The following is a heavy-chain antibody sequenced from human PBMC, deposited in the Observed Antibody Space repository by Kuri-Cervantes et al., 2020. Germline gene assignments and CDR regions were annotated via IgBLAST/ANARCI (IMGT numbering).Heavy chain of an antibody. CDR1: GYTFTSYY. D-gene: IGHD3-10*01. V-gene: IGHV1-2*02. CDR2: INPNSGGT. Sequence: ASVKVSCKASGYTFTSYYMHWLRQAPGQGLEWMGWINPNSGGTNYAQKFQGRVTMTRDTSISTAYMELSSLRSEDTAVYYCARAAMGSIEFTMVRGGPRFSNCYYYGMDVWGQETTVAVSS. J-gene: IGHJ6*02. CDR3: ARAAMGSIEFTMVRGGPRFSNCYYYGMDV.